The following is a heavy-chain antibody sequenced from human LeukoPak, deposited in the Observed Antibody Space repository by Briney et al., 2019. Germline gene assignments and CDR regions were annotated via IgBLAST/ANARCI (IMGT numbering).Heavy chain of an antibody. D-gene: IGHD3-22*01. J-gene: IGHJ6*02. CDR2: IRRNSDGGTI. V-gene: IGHV3-15*07. CDR3: TTAGPIDSNPYYYDSSGYYPDYYYYGMDV. Sequence: PGGSLRLSCATSGFTFSDAWMNWVRQAPGKGLEWVGRIRRNSDGGTIDYAAPVKGRFTISRDDSKNTLYLQMSSLKTEDTAVYYCTTAGPIDSNPYYYDSSGYYPDYYYYGMDVWGQGTTVTVSS. CDR1: GFTFSDAW.